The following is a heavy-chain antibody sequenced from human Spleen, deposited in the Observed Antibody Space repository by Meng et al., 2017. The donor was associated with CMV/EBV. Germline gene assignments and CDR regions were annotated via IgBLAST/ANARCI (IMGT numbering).Heavy chain of an antibody. D-gene: IGHD3-10*01. J-gene: IGHJ4*02. CDR3: ARDTPQKRGAFDY. Sequence: QVVLVESGAEVKKPGASVNVCGKASGYTFTGYYMHWVRQAPGQGLEWMGWINPNSGGTNYAQKFQGRVTMTRDTSISTAYMELSRLRSDDTAVYYCARDTPQKRGAFDYWGQGTLVTVSS. V-gene: IGHV1-2*02. CDR2: INPNSGGT. CDR1: GYTFTGYY.